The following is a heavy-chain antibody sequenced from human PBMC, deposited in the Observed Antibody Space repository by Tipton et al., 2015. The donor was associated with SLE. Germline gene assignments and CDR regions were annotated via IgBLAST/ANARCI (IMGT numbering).Heavy chain of an antibody. Sequence: TLSLTCTVSGGSISSSSYYWSWIRQPPGKGLEWIGYIYYSGSTNYNPSLKSRVTISVDTSKNQFSLKLSSVTAADTAVYYCARHLGPRSYFDYWGQGTLVTVSS. V-gene: IGHV4-61*05. CDR1: GGSISSSSYY. J-gene: IGHJ4*02. CDR3: ARHLGPRSYFDY. CDR2: IYYSGST.